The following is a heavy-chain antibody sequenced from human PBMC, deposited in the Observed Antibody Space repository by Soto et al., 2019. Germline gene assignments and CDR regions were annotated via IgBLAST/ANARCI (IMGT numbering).Heavy chain of an antibody. V-gene: IGHV1-2*02. J-gene: IGHJ5*02. CDR3: ARDFGSVLTNWFDP. CDR2: INPNSGGT. Sequence: ASVKVSCKASGYTFTDYYINWVRQAPGQGFEWMGWINPNSGGTYYAQKFQGRVTMTRDTSISTAYMELSRLRSDDTAVYYCARDFGSVLTNWFDPWGQGTLVTVSS. CDR1: GYTFTDYY. D-gene: IGHD2-8*01.